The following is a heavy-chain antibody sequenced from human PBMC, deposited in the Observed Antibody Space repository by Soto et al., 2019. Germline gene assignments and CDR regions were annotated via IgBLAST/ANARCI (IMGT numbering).Heavy chain of an antibody. D-gene: IGHD3-3*01. V-gene: IGHV4-39*01. CDR1: GGSISSSNYY. J-gene: IGHJ6*03. CDR3: ASQPLSDSSGHRQYFYYYMDV. Sequence: SETLSLTCTVSGGSISSSNYYWGWIRQPPGKGLEWIGYIQNSGTTYYIPSLKSRVTISVDTSKNQFSLKLRSVTAADSAVYYCASQPLSDSSGHRQYFYYYMDVWGKGTTVTVSS. CDR2: IQNSGTT.